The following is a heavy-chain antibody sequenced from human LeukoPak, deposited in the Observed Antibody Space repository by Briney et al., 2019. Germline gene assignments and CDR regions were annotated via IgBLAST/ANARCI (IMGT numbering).Heavy chain of an antibody. J-gene: IGHJ4*02. V-gene: IGHV1-69*06. CDR3: AREPLHYYASGSSSY. Sequence: SVKVSCKASGGTFSSYAICWVRQAPGQGLEWMGGIIPIFGTANYAQKFQGRVTITADKSTSTAYMELSSLRSEDTAVYYCAREPLHYYASGSSSYWGQGTLVTVSS. CDR1: GGTFSSYA. D-gene: IGHD3-10*01. CDR2: IIPIFGTA.